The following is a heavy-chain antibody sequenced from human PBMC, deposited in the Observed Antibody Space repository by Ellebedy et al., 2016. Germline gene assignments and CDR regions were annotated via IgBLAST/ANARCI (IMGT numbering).Heavy chain of an antibody. CDR3: ARMIGAAALQGGYYYYGMDV. V-gene: IGHV4-34*01. D-gene: IGHD6-13*01. CDR1: GGSFSGYY. CDR2: INHSGST. J-gene: IGHJ6*02. Sequence: SETLSLTCAVYGGSFSGYYWSWIRQPPGKGLEWIGEINHSGSTNYNPSLKSRVTISVDTSKNQFSLKLSSVAAADTAVYYCARMIGAAALQGGYYYYGMDVWGQGTTVTVSS.